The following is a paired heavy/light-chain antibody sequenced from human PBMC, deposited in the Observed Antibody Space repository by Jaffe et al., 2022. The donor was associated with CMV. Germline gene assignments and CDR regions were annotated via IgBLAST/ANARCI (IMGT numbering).Heavy chain of an antibody. CDR2: VIPIHDVA. Sequence: QVQLAQSGAEVKKPGSSVTVSCKASGDIFSNSAVNWVRQAPGQGLEWMGRVIPIHDVANYAQKFQGRLTISADKSTSTAYMELRSVRSEDTAMYYCARGDPGGNFDYWGQGTLVTVSS. CDR3: ARGDPGGNFDY. CDR1: GDIFSNSA. J-gene: IGHJ4*02. V-gene: IGHV1-69*09. D-gene: IGHD3-16*01.
Light chain of an antibody. J-gene: IGLJ2*01. V-gene: IGLV2-8*01. CDR3: SSYAGRNNLV. CDR2: DVS. Sequence: QSALTQPPSASGSPGQSVTISCTGTSSDVGGYNYVSWYQQHPGKAPKLMIYDVSKRPSGVPDRFSGSKSGNTASLTVSGLQAEDEADYYCSSYAGRNNLVFGGGTILTVL. CDR1: SSDVGGYNY.